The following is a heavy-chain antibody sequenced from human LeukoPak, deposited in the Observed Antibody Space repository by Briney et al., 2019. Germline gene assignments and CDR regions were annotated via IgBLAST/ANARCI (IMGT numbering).Heavy chain of an antibody. CDR3: AKDPITMIVGGPEDY. Sequence: GGSLRLSCAASGFTFNTYAMSWVRQAPGKGLEWVSGISGSGGSTSYADSVRGRFTISRDNSKNTLYLQMNSLRAEDTAVYYCAKDPITMIVGGPEDYWGQGTLVTVSS. J-gene: IGHJ4*02. D-gene: IGHD3-22*01. CDR1: GFTFNTYA. V-gene: IGHV3-23*01. CDR2: ISGSGGST.